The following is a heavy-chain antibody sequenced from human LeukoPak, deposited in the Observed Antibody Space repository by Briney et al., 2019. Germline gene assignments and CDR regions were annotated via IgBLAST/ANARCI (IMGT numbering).Heavy chain of an antibody. CDR1: GGSFSGYY. CDR2: INHSGST. CDR3: ARVRGDFETD. D-gene: IGHD3-16*01. V-gene: IGHV4-34*01. Sequence: KSSETLSLTCAVYGGSFSGYYWSWIRQPPGKGLEWIGEINHSGSTNYNPSLKSRVTISVDTSKSQFSLKLISVTAADTAIYYCARVRGDFETDWGQGTLVTVSS. J-gene: IGHJ1*01.